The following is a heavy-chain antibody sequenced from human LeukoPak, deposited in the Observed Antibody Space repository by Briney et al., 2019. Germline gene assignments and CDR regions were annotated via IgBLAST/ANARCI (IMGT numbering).Heavy chain of an antibody. CDR1: DYTFTSYG. J-gene: IGHJ5*02. D-gene: IGHD2-15*01. CDR2: ISAYKGNT. V-gene: IGHV1-18*01. Sequence: ASVKVSCKASDYTFTSYGISWVRQAPGQGLGWMGWISAYKGNTNYAHKLQGRVTMTTDTSTSTAYMELRSLRSDDTAVYYCARVQGYCSGGSCYSILRFDPWGQGTLVTVSS. CDR3: ARVQGYCSGGSCYSILRFDP.